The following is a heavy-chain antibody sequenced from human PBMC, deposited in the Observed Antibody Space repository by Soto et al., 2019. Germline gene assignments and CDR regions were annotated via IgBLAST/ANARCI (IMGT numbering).Heavy chain of an antibody. CDR1: GDSVSSNSAA. D-gene: IGHD3-22*01. V-gene: IGHV6-1*01. CDR3: AGSHPYYYDSSGLAGGMDV. Sequence: PSQTLSLTCAISGDSVSSNSAAWNWIRQSPSRGLEWLGRTYYRSKWYNDYAVSVKSRITINPDTSKNQFSLQLNSVTPEDTAVYYCAGSHPYYYDSSGLAGGMDVWGQGTTVTVSS. J-gene: IGHJ6*02. CDR2: TYYRSKWYN.